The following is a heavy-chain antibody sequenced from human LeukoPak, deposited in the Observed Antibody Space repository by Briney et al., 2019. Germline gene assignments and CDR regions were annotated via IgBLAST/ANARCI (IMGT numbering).Heavy chain of an antibody. CDR2: INHSGST. V-gene: IGHV4-34*01. D-gene: IGHD5-18*01. CDR3: ARNTNSYGAFDI. Sequence: PSETLSLTCAVYGGSFSGYYWSWIRQPPGKGLEWIGEINHSGSTNYNPSLKSRVTISVDTSKNQFSLKLSSVTAADAAVYYCARNTNSYGAFDIWGQGTMVTVSS. CDR1: GGSFSGYY. J-gene: IGHJ3*02.